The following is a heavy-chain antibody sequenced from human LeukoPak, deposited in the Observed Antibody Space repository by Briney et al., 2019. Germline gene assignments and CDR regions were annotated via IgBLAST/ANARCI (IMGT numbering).Heavy chain of an antibody. D-gene: IGHD3-10*01. V-gene: IGHV3-21*01. CDR1: GFALDDYD. CDR2: ISAGSNYI. J-gene: IGHJ4*02. Sequence: GGSLRLSCSASGFALDDYDMKWVRQAPGKDLEWVSSISAGSNYIDYADSVKGRFTISRDNAKNSVYLQMNSLRAEDSAVYYCARAGPNPFGDYPVFWGQGTLVSVSS. CDR3: ARAGPNPFGDYPVF.